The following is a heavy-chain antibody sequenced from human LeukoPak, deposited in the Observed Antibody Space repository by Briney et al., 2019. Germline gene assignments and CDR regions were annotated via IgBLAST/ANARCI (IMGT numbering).Heavy chain of an antibody. Sequence: SETLSLTCTVSGGSISSYYWSWIRQPPGKGLEWIGYIYYSGSTNYNPSLKSRVTISVDTSKNQFSLKLSSVTAADTAVYYCARAQERSGYYFPDFDYWGQGTLVTVSS. D-gene: IGHD3-22*01. CDR3: ARAQERSGYYFPDFDY. CDR2: IYYSGST. J-gene: IGHJ4*02. V-gene: IGHV4-59*01. CDR1: GGSISSYY.